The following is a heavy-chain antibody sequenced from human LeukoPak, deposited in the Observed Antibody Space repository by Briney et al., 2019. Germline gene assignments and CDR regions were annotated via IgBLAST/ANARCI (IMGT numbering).Heavy chain of an antibody. CDR1: GDSVSIDSAA. V-gene: IGHV6-1*01. CDR2: TYYRSKWYN. CDR3: ARSGGHDAFDI. J-gene: IGHJ3*02. D-gene: IGHD4-23*01. Sequence: SPTLSLTFASSGDSVSIDSAAWSWIRQSPSRGLEWLGRTYYRSKWYNDYAVSVKSRITINPDTSKNQFSLQLTSVTPEDTAVYYCARSGGHDAFDIFRQGTMVTVSS.